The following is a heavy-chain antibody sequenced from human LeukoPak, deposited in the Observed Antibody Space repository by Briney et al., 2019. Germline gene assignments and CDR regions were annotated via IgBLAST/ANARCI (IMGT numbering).Heavy chain of an antibody. CDR2: MNPNSGNT. CDR1: GYTFTNYD. Sequence: GESLKISCKASGYTFTNYDINWVRQATGQGLEWMGWMNPNSGNTGYAQKFQGRVTITADKSTSTAYMELSSLRSEDTAVYYCARGPVAATWFDPWGQGTLVTVSS. J-gene: IGHJ5*02. CDR3: ARGPVAATWFDP. V-gene: IGHV1-8*03. D-gene: IGHD2-15*01.